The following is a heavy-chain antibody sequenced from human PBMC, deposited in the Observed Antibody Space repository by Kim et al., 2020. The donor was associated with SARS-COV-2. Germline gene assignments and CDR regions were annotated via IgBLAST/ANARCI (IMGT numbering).Heavy chain of an antibody. CDR2: INHSGST. CDR1: GGSFSGYY. CDR3: ARGRGFGGCSSTSCYTQNWFDP. Sequence: SETLSLTCAVYGGSFSGYYWSWIRQPPGKGLEWIGEINHSGSTNYNPSLKSRVTISVDTSKNQFSLKLSSVTAADTAVYYCARGRGFGGCSSTSCYTQNWFDPWGQGTLVTVSS. D-gene: IGHD2-2*02. V-gene: IGHV4-34*01. J-gene: IGHJ5*02.